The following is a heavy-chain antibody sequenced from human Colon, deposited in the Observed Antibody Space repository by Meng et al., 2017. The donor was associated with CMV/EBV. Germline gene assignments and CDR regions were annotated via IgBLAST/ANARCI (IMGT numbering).Heavy chain of an antibody. V-gene: IGHV1-18*01. Sequence: SGYTFPHYGIRWVRPAPGQGLEWLGRINPYPGNTPYLQKFQGRVTMPTDTSTTTAYMELRSLSSDDTAIYYCARVLVHDGFLSFVDFWGQGTLVTVSS. J-gene: IGHJ4*02. CDR2: INPYPGNT. CDR1: GYTFPHYG. CDR3: ARVLVHDGFLSFVDF. D-gene: IGHD2/OR15-2a*01.